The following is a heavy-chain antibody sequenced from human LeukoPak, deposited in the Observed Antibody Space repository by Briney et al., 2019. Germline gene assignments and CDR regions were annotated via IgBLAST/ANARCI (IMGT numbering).Heavy chain of an antibody. CDR3: ARDFPAPNWFFDL. Sequence: ASVKVSCKASGYTFTSYSMNWVRQAPGQGLEYMGWINANTGNPTYAQGFTGRFVFSLDTSVSTAYLQISSLKAEDTAVYYCARDFPAPNWFFDLWGRGPLVTVSS. CDR2: INANTGNP. V-gene: IGHV7-4-1*02. CDR1: GYTFTSYS. J-gene: IGHJ2*01.